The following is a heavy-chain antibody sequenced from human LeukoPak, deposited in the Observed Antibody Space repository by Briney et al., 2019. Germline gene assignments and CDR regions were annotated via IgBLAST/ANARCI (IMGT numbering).Heavy chain of an antibody. CDR2: IYHSGST. Sequence: SETLSLTCAVSGGSISSGGYSWSWIRQPPGKGLEWIGYIYHSGSTYYNPSLKSRVTISVDRSKNQFSLKLSSVTAADTAVYYCARGVTMIVVVIHDWYFDLWGRGTLVTVSS. J-gene: IGHJ2*01. CDR1: GGSISSGGYS. CDR3: ARGVTMIVVVIHDWYFDL. D-gene: IGHD3-22*01. V-gene: IGHV4-30-2*01.